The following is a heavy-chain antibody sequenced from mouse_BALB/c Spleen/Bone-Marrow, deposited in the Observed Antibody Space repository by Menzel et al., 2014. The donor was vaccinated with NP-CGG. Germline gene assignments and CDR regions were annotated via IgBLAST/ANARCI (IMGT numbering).Heavy chain of an antibody. Sequence: QVHLQQSGAELVKPGTSVKLPCKASGYNFTSYWINWVKLSPGQSLEWIGDIYPGSGSTNYNEKFKSKATLTVDTSSSTAYMQLSSLASEDSALYYCARFSQLGLLAYWGQGTLVTVSA. CDR3: ARFSQLGLLAY. CDR2: IYPGSGST. CDR1: GYNFTSYW. V-gene: IGHV1-55*01. J-gene: IGHJ3*01. D-gene: IGHD3-1*01.